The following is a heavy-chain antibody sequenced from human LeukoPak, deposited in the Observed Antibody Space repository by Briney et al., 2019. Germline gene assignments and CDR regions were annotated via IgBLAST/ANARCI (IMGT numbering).Heavy chain of an antibody. Sequence: GGSLRLSCAASGFTLSSYGMPWVRQAPGKGLEWVAVIWYDGSNKYYADSVEDRFTISRDNSKNTLYLQMNSLRAEDTAVYYCARVATKDVSAFDIWGQGTMVTVSS. CDR1: GFTLSSYG. CDR3: ARVATKDVSAFDI. V-gene: IGHV3-33*01. D-gene: IGHD2-21*02. CDR2: IWYDGSNK. J-gene: IGHJ3*02.